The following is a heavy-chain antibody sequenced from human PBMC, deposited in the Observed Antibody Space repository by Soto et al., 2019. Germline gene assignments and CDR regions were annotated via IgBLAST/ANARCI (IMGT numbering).Heavy chain of an antibody. J-gene: IGHJ4*02. Sequence: PGGSLRLSCAASGFTFSSYGMHWVRQAPGKGLEWVAVISYDGSNKYYADSVKGRFTISRDNSKNTLYLQMNSLRAEDTAVYYCAKDSTLLDGFWSGLLGYFDYWGQGTLVTVSS. V-gene: IGHV3-30*18. CDR3: AKDSTLLDGFWSGLLGYFDY. D-gene: IGHD3-3*01. CDR2: ISYDGSNK. CDR1: GFTFSSYG.